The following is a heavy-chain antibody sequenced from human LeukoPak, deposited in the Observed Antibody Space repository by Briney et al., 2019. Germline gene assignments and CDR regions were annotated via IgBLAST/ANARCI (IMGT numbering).Heavy chain of an antibody. Sequence: GGSLRLSCAASGFTFSGHWMSWVRQAPGKGLEWVANINQAGSDKYYVDSVKGRFTISRDNANNLLYLQMNSLRGEDTAVYYCTRDRSRAEDDWGQGTLVTVSS. CDR3: TRDRSRAEDD. CDR1: GFTFSGHW. V-gene: IGHV3-7*01. CDR2: INQAGSDK. J-gene: IGHJ4*02. D-gene: IGHD1-14*01.